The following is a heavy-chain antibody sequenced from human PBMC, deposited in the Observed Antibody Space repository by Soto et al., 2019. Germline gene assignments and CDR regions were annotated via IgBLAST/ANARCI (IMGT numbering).Heavy chain of an antibody. CDR2: FYHSGNS. Sequence: PXATLTLTCSVSGGSIRSYYWSWIRQSPEKGLEWIGYFYHSGNSNYNPSLKSRVTISVDTSKNQLSLSLRSVTAADTAVYFCARISSVDPYGYVDGGLDVWGQGTTVTVSS. V-gene: IGHV4-59*01. CDR1: GGSIRSYY. J-gene: IGHJ6*02. D-gene: IGHD5-18*01. CDR3: ARISSVDPYGYVDGGLDV.